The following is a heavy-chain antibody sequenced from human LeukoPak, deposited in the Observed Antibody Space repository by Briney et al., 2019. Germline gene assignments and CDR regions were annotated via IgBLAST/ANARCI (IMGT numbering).Heavy chain of an antibody. CDR1: GFTFDDYA. CDR2: ISGSGGST. Sequence: QPGGSLRLSCAASGFTFDDYAMHWVRQAPGKGLEWVSAISGSGGSTYYADSVKGRFTISRDNSKNTLYLQMNSLRAEDTAVYYCAKVGPTPPTVRGAYQGFDYWGQGTLVTVSS. CDR3: AKVGPTPPTVRGAYQGFDY. V-gene: IGHV3-23*01. J-gene: IGHJ4*02. D-gene: IGHD3-10*01.